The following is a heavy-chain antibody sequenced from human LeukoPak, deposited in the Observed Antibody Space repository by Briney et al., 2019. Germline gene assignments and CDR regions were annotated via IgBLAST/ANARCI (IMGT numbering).Heavy chain of an antibody. D-gene: IGHD1-26*01. Sequence: GRSLRLSCAASGFTFSSYAMSWVRQAPGKGLEWVSAISGSGGSTYYADSVKGRFTISRDNSKNTLYLQMNSLRAEDTAVYYCAKDYLVGATNDPNFDYWGQGTLVTVSS. CDR3: AKDYLVGATNDPNFDY. J-gene: IGHJ4*02. V-gene: IGHV3-23*01. CDR1: GFTFSSYA. CDR2: ISGSGGST.